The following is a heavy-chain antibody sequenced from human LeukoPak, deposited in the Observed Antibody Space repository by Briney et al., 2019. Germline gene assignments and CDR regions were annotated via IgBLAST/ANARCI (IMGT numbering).Heavy chain of an antibody. CDR1: GGSFSGYY. CDR2: IYYSGST. J-gene: IGHJ4*02. Sequence: PSETLSLTCAVYGGSFSGYYWSWIRQPPGKGLEWIGSIYYSGSTYYNPSLKSRVTISVDTSKNQFSLKLSSVTAADTAVYYCARGDRFSGSYWRGVDYWGQGTLVTVSS. V-gene: IGHV4-34*01. CDR3: ARGDRFSGSYWRGVDY. D-gene: IGHD1-26*01.